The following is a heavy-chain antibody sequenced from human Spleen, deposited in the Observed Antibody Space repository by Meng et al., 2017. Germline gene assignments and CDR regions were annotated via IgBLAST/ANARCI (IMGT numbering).Heavy chain of an antibody. V-gene: IGHV3-23*01. CDR1: GLPFSSFG. J-gene: IGHJ4*02. CDR3: VPRTTYFDS. D-gene: IGHD4-11*01. CDR2: ISSTGGAT. Sequence: EVRLLESGGGLVQPGGSLRLSCAASGLPFSSFGMNWVRQAPGKGLEWVSTISSTGGATYYADSVKGRLTISRDNSKNTLYLQMNSLRAEDTAVYYCVPRTTYFDSWGLGTLVTVSS.